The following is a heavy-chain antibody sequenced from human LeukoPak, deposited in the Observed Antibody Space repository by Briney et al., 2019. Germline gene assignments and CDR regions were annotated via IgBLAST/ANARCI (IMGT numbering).Heavy chain of an antibody. J-gene: IGHJ6*03. CDR3: ARGEVAVAGTPPLYYMDV. CDR1: GFTFSSYS. D-gene: IGHD6-19*01. Sequence: PGGSLRLSCAASGFTFSSYSMNWVRQAPGKGLEWVSSISSSSSYIYYADSVKGRFTTSRDNAKNSLYLQMNSLRAEDTAVYYCARGEVAVAGTPPLYYMDVWGKGTTVTVSS. CDR2: ISSSSSYI. V-gene: IGHV3-21*01.